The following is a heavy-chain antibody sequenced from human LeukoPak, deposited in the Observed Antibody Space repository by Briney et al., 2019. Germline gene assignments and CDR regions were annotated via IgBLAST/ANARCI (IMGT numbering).Heavy chain of an antibody. V-gene: IGHV4-34*01. Sequence: SETLSLTCAVYGGSFSGYYLSWIRQPPGKGLEWIGEINHSGSTNYNPSLKSRVTISVDTSKNQFSLKLSSVTAADTAVYYCARGRDIVALQFDPWGQGTLVTVSS. CDR2: INHSGST. J-gene: IGHJ5*02. CDR3: ARGRDIVALQFDP. CDR1: GGSFSGYY. D-gene: IGHD2-15*01.